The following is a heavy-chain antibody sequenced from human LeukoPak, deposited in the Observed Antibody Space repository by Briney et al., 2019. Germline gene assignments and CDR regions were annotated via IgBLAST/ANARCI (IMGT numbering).Heavy chain of an antibody. D-gene: IGHD3-10*01. V-gene: IGHV4-34*01. CDR3: ASTTMGKIDY. J-gene: IGHJ4*02. Sequence: SETLSLTCAVYGGSFSGYYWSWIRQPPGKGLEWIGEINHSGSTNYNPSLKSRVNISVDTSKNQFSLKLSSVTAADTAVYYCASTTMGKIDYWGQGTLVTVSS. CDR1: GGSFSGYY. CDR2: INHSGST.